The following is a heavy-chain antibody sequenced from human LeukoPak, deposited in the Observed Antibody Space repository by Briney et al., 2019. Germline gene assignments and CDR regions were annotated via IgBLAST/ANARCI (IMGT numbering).Heavy chain of an antibody. CDR3: ARNQQLGGHSYYYYGMDV. J-gene: IGHJ6*02. V-gene: IGHV3-23*01. CDR2: ITTGGPNT. CDR1: GFTFSSYT. D-gene: IGHD3-16*01. Sequence: GGSLRLSCTASGFTFSSYTMSWVRQAPGRGLKWVSTITTGGPNTYYADSVKGRFTVSRDDSKNTLYLQMNSLRAEDTAVYYCARNQQLGGHSYYYYGMDVWGQGTTVTVSS.